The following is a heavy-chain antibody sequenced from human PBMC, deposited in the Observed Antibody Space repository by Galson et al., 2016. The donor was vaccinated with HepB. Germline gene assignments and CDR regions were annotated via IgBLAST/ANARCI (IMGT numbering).Heavy chain of an antibody. Sequence: SLRLSCAASGFTFSSYGMHWVRQAPGKGLEWVAAISYDGSHKYYADSVKGRFTISRDNFKNTVYLQANSLRAEDTAVYYCGKRIPVAGSWGGGLDYWGQGTLVTVSS. CDR3: GKRIPVAGSWGGGLDY. CDR1: GFTFSSYG. J-gene: IGHJ4*02. V-gene: IGHV3-30*18. D-gene: IGHD6-19*01. CDR2: ISYDGSHK.